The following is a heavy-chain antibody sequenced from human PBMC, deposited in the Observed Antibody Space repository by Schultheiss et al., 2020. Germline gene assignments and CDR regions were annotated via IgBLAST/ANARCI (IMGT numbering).Heavy chain of an antibody. Sequence: SETLSLTCAVSGGSISSSNWWSWVRQPPGKGLEWIGEIYHSGSTNYNPSLKSRVTISVDKSKNQFSLKLSSVTAADTAVYYCARRLGITIFGVVTRSRAFDIWGQGTMVTVSS. D-gene: IGHD3-3*01. CDR1: GGSISSSNW. CDR3: ARRLGITIFGVVTRSRAFDI. CDR2: IYHSGST. J-gene: IGHJ3*02. V-gene: IGHV4-4*02.